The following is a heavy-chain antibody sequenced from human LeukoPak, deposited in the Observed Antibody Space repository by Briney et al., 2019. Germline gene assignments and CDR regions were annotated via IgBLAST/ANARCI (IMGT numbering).Heavy chain of an antibody. CDR2: INHSGST. Sequence: SETLSLTCAVYGGSFSGYYWSWIRQPPGKGLEWIGEINHSGSTNYNPSLKSRVTISVDTSKNQFSLKLSSVTAADTAVYYCVRNIYTSSYYFDYWGQGTLVTVSS. CDR3: VRNIYTSSYYFDY. D-gene: IGHD6-6*01. J-gene: IGHJ4*02. CDR1: GGSFSGYY. V-gene: IGHV4-34*01.